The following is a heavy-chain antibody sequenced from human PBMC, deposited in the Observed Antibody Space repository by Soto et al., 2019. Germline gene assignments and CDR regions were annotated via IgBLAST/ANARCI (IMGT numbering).Heavy chain of an antibody. Sequence: QVQLVQSGAEVKKPGASVKVSCKASGYTFTSYGISWVRQAPGQGLEWMGWISAYNGNTNYAQKLQGRVTMTTDTSTSTAYMELRSLRSDDTAVYYCARDRKVNVVAATRYGNWFDPWGQGTLVTVSS. J-gene: IGHJ5*02. V-gene: IGHV1-18*01. CDR2: ISAYNGNT. D-gene: IGHD2-15*01. CDR1: GYTFTSYG. CDR3: ARDRKVNVVAATRYGNWFDP.